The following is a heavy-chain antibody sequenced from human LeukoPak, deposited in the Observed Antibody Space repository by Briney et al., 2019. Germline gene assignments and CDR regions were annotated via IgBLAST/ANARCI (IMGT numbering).Heavy chain of an antibody. CDR3: ARDEGNYDFWSGYYVY. Sequence: GGSLRLSCAASGFTFSSYSMNWVRQAPGKGLEWVAVIWYDGSNKYYADSVKGRFTISRDNSKNTLYLQMNSLRAEDTAVYYCARDEGNYDFWSGYYVYWGQGTLVTVSS. J-gene: IGHJ4*02. D-gene: IGHD3-3*01. V-gene: IGHV3-33*08. CDR2: IWYDGSNK. CDR1: GFTFSSYS.